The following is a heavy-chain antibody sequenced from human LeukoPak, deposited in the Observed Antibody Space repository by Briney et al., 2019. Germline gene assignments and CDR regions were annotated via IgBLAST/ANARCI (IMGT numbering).Heavy chain of an antibody. Sequence: SETLSLTCTVSGGSISSYYWSWIRQPPGKGLEWIGYIYYSGSTNYNPSLKSRVTISVDTSKNQFSLKLSSVTAADTAVYYCARHHSDSSGWYDAFDLWGQGTMVAVSS. CDR1: GGSISSYY. J-gene: IGHJ3*01. V-gene: IGHV4-59*08. CDR3: ARHHSDSSGWYDAFDL. D-gene: IGHD6-19*01. CDR2: IYYSGST.